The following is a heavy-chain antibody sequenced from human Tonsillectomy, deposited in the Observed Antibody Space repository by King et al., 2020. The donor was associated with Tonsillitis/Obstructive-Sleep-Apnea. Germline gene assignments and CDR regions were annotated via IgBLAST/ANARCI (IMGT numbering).Heavy chain of an antibody. D-gene: IGHD4-17*01. V-gene: IGHV3-11*05. CDR1: GFTFIVYY. CDR2: FSSSSSYT. CDR3: ARDGRGNGDYKIDY. Sequence: HVQLVESGGGLVKPGGSLRLSCAASGFTFIVYYMNWIRQAPGKGLEWVSDFSSSSSYTNYADSVKGRFTISRDNAKNSLYLQMNSLRAEDTAVYYCARDGRGNGDYKIDYWGQGTLVTVTS. J-gene: IGHJ4*02.